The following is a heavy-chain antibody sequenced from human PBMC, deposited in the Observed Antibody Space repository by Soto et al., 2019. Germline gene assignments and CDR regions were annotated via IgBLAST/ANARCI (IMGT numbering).Heavy chain of an antibody. CDR1: GYTFTTYE. D-gene: IGHD3-10*01. CDR2: MNPYNGNT. V-gene: IGHV1-8*02. J-gene: IGHJ4*02. Sequence: ASVKVSCKASGYTFTTYEINWVRQAPGQGLEWMGWMNPYNGNTAYAQNSQGRVSMTRDTSISTAYMELSSLRSDDTALYYCSRGPGDLGYFDYWGQGALVTVSS. CDR3: SRGPGDLGYFDY.